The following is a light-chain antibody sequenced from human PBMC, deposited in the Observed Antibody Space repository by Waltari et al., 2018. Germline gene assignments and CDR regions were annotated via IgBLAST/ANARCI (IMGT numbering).Light chain of an antibody. CDR2: DVT. V-gene: IGLV2-14*03. CDR3: SSFTSRTTVI. Sequence: QSALTQPASVSGSPGQSITIPCTRTSSDVGGYNYVSWYQQHPGKAPKLMIYDVTNRPSGVTNRFSGSKSDNTASLTISGLQAEDEADYYCSSFTSRTTVIFGGGTKLTVL. J-gene: IGLJ2*01. CDR1: SSDVGGYNY.